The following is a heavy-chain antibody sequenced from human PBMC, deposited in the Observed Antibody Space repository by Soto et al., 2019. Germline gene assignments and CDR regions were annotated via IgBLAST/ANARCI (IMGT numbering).Heavy chain of an antibody. CDR3: AKDDGGTELEPLTFFDY. J-gene: IGHJ4*02. D-gene: IGHD1-1*01. Sequence: GGSLRLSCAASGSTFSSYGMHWVRQAPGKGLEWVAVISYDGSNKYYADSVKGRFTISRDNSKNTLYLQMNSLRAEDTAVYYCAKDDGGTELEPLTFFDYWGQGTLVTVSS. V-gene: IGHV3-30*18. CDR2: ISYDGSNK. CDR1: GSTFSSYG.